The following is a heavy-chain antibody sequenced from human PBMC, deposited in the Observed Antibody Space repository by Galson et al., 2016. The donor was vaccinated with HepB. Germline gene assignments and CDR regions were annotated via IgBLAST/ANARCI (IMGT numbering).Heavy chain of an antibody. CDR1: GFSFSTFV. Sequence: SLRLSCAASGFSFSTFVMSWVRQAPGKGLEWISGITGTGGGTYYADSVKGRFTISRDTSKNTLFLQLSSLRVEDTAVYYCAKDHTGSTVGWSDGMDVWGQGTRVTVSS. CDR2: ITGTGGGT. D-gene: IGHD1-7*01. CDR3: AKDHTGSTVGWSDGMDV. J-gene: IGHJ6*02. V-gene: IGHV3-23*01.